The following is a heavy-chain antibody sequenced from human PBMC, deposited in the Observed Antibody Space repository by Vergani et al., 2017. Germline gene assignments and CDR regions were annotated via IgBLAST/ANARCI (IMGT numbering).Heavy chain of an antibody. J-gene: IGHJ2*01. V-gene: IGHV3-13*01. CDR1: GFTFSSYD. Sequence: EVQLVESGGGLVQPGGSLRLSCAASGFTFSSYDMHWVRQATGKGLEWVSAIGTAGDTYYPGSVKGRFTIARENAKNSLYLHMNSLRAGDTAVYYCAIDRGVYSSTSCSINGYFDLWGRGTLVTVSS. CDR3: AIDRGVYSSTSCSINGYFDL. CDR2: IGTAGDT. D-gene: IGHD2-2*01.